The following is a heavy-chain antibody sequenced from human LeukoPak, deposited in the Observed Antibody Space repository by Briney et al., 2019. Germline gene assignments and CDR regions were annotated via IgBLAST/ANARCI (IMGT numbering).Heavy chain of an antibody. CDR2: ISGSSDST. J-gene: IGHJ4*02. CDR3: AKRRGGGSHSSFDY. V-gene: IGHV3-23*01. CDR1: GFTFPSYG. D-gene: IGHD1-26*01. Sequence: PGRTLRLSCAASGFTFPSYGMTWVRQAPGKGLEWVSEWVSSISGSSDSTYYADSVRGRFTISRDKSKNTLFLQMNSLRAEDTAVYYCAKRRGGGSHSSFDYWGQGTLVTVSS.